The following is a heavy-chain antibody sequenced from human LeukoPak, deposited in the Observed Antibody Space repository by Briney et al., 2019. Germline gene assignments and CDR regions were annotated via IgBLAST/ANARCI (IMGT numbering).Heavy chain of an antibody. CDR1: GFKFDDYG. V-gene: IGHV3-20*04. D-gene: IGHD3-22*01. CDR3: AGYYYDSSRGFDH. J-gene: IGHJ5*02. CDR2: INWNGAWT. Sequence: GGSLRLSCAASGFKFDDYGMSWVRQAPGKGLEWVCDINWNGAWTGYADSVKGRFTISRDNAKNSLYLQMNSLRAEDTALYYCAGYYYDSSRGFDHWRQGTLAPVS.